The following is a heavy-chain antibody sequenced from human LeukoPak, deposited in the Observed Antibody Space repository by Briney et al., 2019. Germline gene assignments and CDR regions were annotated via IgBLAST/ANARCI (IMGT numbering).Heavy chain of an antibody. V-gene: IGHV3-9*01. Sequence: GGSPRLSCAASGFTFSNAWMSWVRQAPGKGLEWVSGISLNSVSRGYADFAKGRFTISRDNAKSTLYLQMNSLRAEDTALYYCAKDSTAAVAGLDVWGQGATVTVSS. J-gene: IGHJ6*02. CDR1: GFTFSNAW. D-gene: IGHD6-25*01. CDR3: AKDSTAAVAGLDV. CDR2: ISLNSVSR.